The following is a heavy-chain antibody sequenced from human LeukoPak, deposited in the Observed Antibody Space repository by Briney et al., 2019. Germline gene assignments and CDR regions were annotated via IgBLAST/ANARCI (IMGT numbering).Heavy chain of an antibody. CDR3: TTDMGPVNDYPYSFDY. J-gene: IGHJ4*02. CDR1: GFTFSNAW. V-gene: IGHV3-15*01. Sequence: GGSLRLSCAASGFTFSNAWMSWVRQAPGKGLESVGRIKSKTDGGTTDYAAPVKGRFTISRDDSKNTLHLQMNSLKTEDTAVYYCTTDMGPVNDYPYSFDYWGQGTLVTVSS. CDR2: IKSKTDGGTT. D-gene: IGHD4-11*01.